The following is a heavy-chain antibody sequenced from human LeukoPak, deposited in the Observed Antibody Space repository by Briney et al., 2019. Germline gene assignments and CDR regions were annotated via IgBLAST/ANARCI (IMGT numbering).Heavy chain of an antibody. CDR3: ASTSYYYDSSGYYVY. CDR1: GGSISSGSYY. V-gene: IGHV4-39*01. J-gene: IGHJ4*02. D-gene: IGHD3-22*01. CDR2: IYYSGST. Sequence: SQTLSLTCTVSGGSISSGSYYWSWIRQPAGKGLEWIGSIYYSGSTYYNPSLKSRVTISVDTSKNQFSLKLSSVTAADTAVYYCASTSYYYDSSGYYVYWGQGTLVTVSS.